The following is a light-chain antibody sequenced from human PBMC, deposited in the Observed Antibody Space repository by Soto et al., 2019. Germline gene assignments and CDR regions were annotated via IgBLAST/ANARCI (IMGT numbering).Light chain of an antibody. J-gene: IGLJ1*01. CDR3: ATWDDSLDGDV. V-gene: IGLV1-44*01. CDR1: SSNIGSNT. Sequence: QLVLTQSPSASGTPGQRVTISCSGSSSNIGSNTVNWYQQLPGTAPKLLIYSHNQRPSGVPDRFSVSKSGTSASLAISGLQSEDEADYYCATWDDSLDGDVFGTGTKLTVL. CDR2: SHN.